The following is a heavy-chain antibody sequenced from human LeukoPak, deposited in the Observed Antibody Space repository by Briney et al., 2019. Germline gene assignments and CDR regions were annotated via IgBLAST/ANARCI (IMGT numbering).Heavy chain of an antibody. D-gene: IGHD4-17*01. CDR1: GFALSDYY. CDR3: ARSGYGDSDY. V-gene: IGHV3-11*01. CDR2: MSSSGHTT. Sequence: GGSLRLSCEASGFALSDYYMSWIRQAPGKGLEWISYMSSSGHTTYYADSLEGRFTISRDNAKNSLYLQLNSLRAGDTAMYYCARSGYGDSDYWGQGTLVTVSS. J-gene: IGHJ4*02.